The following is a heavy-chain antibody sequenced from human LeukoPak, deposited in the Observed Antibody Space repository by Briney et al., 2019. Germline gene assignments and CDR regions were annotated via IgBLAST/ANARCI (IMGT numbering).Heavy chain of an antibody. CDR1: GFTSSSYG. J-gene: IGHJ4*02. D-gene: IGHD3-22*01. Sequence: GGSLRLSCAASGFTSSSYGMHWVRQAPGKGLEWVAFIRNDGSNKYYADSVKGRFTISRDNSKNTLYLQLNSLRAEDTAVYYCAKDRVVHYYDSSGYEDYWGQGTLVTVSS. CDR2: IRNDGSNK. V-gene: IGHV3-30*02. CDR3: AKDRVVHYYDSSGYEDY.